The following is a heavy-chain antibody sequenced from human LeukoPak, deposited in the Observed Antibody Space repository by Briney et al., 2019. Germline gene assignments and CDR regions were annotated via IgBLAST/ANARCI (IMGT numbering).Heavy chain of an antibody. CDR1: GYTFTDYY. D-gene: IGHD5-12*01. CDR3: ARGPGGFTGYHGEPPDY. J-gene: IGHJ4*02. CDR2: INPNSGGT. Sequence: ASVKVSCKASGYTFTDYYMHWVRQAPGQGLEWMGWINPNSGGTNYVQKFQGRVTMTRDTSISTAYMELSRLRSDDTAVFYCARGPGGFTGYHGEPPDYWGQGTLVTVSS. V-gene: IGHV1-2*02.